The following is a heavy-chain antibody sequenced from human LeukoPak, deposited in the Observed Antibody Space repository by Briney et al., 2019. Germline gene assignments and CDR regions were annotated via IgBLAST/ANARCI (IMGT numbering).Heavy chain of an antibody. CDR2: INPNSGGT. CDR1: GYTFTGYY. D-gene: IGHD5-24*01. CDR3: ARGLSSKRWLQKDYYYYYMDV. Sequence: GASVKVSCKASGYTFTGYYMHWVRQAPGQGLEWMGWINPNSGGTNYAQKFQGRVTMTRDTSISTAYMELSRLRSDDTAVYYCARGLSSKRWLQKDYYYYYMDVWGRGTTVTISS. J-gene: IGHJ6*03. V-gene: IGHV1-2*02.